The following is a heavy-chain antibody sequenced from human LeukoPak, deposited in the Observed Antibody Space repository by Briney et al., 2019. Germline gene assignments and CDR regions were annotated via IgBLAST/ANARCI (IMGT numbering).Heavy chain of an antibody. CDR3: ARDLHCSGGSCYSGLHY. V-gene: IGHV3-30*04. J-gene: IGHJ4*02. CDR2: ISYDGSYK. D-gene: IGHD2-15*01. Sequence: GGSLRLSCAASGFTFSNFAMHWVRQAPGKGLEWVSVISYDGSYKYYADSVKGRFTISRDNSKNTLYLQMNSLRPEDTAVYYCARDLHCSGGSCYSGLHYWGQGTLVTVSS. CDR1: GFTFSNFA.